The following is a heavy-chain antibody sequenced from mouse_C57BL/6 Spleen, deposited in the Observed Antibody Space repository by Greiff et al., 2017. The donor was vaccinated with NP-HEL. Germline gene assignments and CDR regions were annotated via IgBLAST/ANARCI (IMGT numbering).Heavy chain of an antibody. CDR2: IYPGSGNT. CDR1: GYTFTDYY. CDR3: ARTAQATFAY. J-gene: IGHJ3*01. V-gene: IGHV1-76*01. Sequence: VKLMESGAELVRPGASVKLSCKASGYTFTDYYINWVKQRPGQGLEWIARIYPGSGNTYYNEKFKGKATLTAEKSSSTAYMQLSSLTSEDSAVYFCARTAQATFAYWGQGTLVTVSA. D-gene: IGHD3-2*02.